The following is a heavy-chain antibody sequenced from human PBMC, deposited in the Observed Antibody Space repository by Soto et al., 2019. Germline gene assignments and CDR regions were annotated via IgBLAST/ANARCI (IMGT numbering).Heavy chain of an antibody. CDR1: GFTFSSYE. V-gene: IGHV3-48*03. CDR2: ISSSGSTI. J-gene: IGHJ4*02. D-gene: IGHD5-12*01. CDR3: ARDRGYDFDY. Sequence: GGSLRLSCAVSGFTFSSYEMNWVRQVPGKGLEWVSYISSSGSTIYYADSVKGRFTISRDNAKNSLYLQMNSLRAEDTAVYYCARDRGYDFDYWGQGTLVTVSS.